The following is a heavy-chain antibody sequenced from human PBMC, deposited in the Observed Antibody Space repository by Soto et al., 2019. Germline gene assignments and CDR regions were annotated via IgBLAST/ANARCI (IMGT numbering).Heavy chain of an antibody. CDR2: SNHSGST. J-gene: IGHJ6*02. D-gene: IGHD2-2*02. Sequence: PEPLSLTCAVYGGSFSGYYWTWIRHPPGTGLEWMGESNHSGSTSYNPALKRRVTISVDTSKNQFSLKLTSVTAADTAVYYCARDRLYPHYGMDVWGQGTTVTVSS. CDR1: GGSFSGYY. V-gene: IGHV4-34*01. CDR3: ARDRLYPHYGMDV.